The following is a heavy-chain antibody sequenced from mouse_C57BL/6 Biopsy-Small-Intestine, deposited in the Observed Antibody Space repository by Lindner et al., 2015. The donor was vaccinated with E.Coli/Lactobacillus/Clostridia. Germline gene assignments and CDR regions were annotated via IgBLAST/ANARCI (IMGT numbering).Heavy chain of an antibody. CDR2: MNPYSDGT. D-gene: IGHD1-1*01. V-gene: IGHV1-14*01. Sequence: VQLQESGAELVRPGTSVKMSCKAAGYTFTNYWIGWLKQKPGQGLEWIGYMNPYSDGTKYDEKFKGKATLTSDKSSNTAYMELSSLTSEDSAVYYCARYGPNYAMDYWGQGTSVTVSS. CDR1: GYTFTNYW. CDR3: ARYGPNYAMDY. J-gene: IGHJ4*01.